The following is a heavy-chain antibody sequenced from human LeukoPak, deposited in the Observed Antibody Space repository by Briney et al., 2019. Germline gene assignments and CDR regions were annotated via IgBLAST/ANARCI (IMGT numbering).Heavy chain of an antibody. V-gene: IGHV3-23*01. CDR1: GFTFSSYA. CDR3: AKDRVSPGFNLFDP. D-gene: IGHD2/OR15-2a*01. CDR2: INGRGDNT. J-gene: IGHJ5*02. Sequence: GGSLRLSCAASGFTFSSYAMNWVRQAPGKGLEWVSAINGRGDNTYYADSVKGRFTISRDNSKSTPFLQMNSLSAEDTAIYYCAKDRVSPGFNLFDPWGQGTLVTVSS.